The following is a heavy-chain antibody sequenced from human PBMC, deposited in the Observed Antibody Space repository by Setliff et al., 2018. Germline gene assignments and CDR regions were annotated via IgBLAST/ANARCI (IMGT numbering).Heavy chain of an antibody. V-gene: IGHV1-69*10. CDR1: GGTFSSYA. Sequence: SVKVSCKDSGGTFSSYAISWVRQAPGQRLEWMGGIIPIPGIANYAQKFQGRVTITTDESTSTAYMELSSLRSEDTAVYYCARDRAARPPNSYYYYMDVWGKGTTVTVSS. CDR3: ARDRAARPPNSYYYYMDV. D-gene: IGHD6-6*01. CDR2: IIPIPGIA. J-gene: IGHJ6*03.